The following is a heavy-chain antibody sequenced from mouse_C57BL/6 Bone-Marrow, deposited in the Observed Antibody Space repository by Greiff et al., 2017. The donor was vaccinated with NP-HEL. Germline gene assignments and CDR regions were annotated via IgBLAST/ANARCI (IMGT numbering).Heavy chain of an antibody. CDR3: AREGYYGSSSYYYAMDY. V-gene: IGHV1-64*01. J-gene: IGHJ4*01. CDR2: IHPNSGST. Sequence: QVQLQQPGAELVKPGASVELSCKASGYTFTSYWMHWVKQRPGQGLEWIGMIHPNSGSTNYNEKFKSKATLTVDKSSSTAYMQLSSLTSEDSAVYYCAREGYYGSSSYYYAMDYWGQGTSVTVSS. D-gene: IGHD1-1*01. CDR1: GYTFTSYW.